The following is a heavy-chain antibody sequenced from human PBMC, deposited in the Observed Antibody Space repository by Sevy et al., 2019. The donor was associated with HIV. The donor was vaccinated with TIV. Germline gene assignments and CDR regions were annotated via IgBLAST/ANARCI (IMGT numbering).Heavy chain of an antibody. CDR2: INPKNDVT. J-gene: IGHJ6*02. V-gene: IGHV1-2*02. Sequence: ASVKVSCKASGYSFTDYHMHWVRQAPGQGLEWMAWINPKNDVTSYAQKFQGRVTMTRDTSTSTAYMELTRLRSDDTAVYYCARARRVTTVYYYYGMDVWGQGTTVTVSS. D-gene: IGHD5-18*01. CDR1: GYSFTDYH. CDR3: ARARRVTTVYYYYGMDV.